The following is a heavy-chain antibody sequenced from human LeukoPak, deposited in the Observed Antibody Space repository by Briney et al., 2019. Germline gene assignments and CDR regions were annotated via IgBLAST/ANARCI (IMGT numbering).Heavy chain of an antibody. CDR3: ARVGVAKDAFDI. CDR1: GFTFSNYW. CDR2: IKQDRSEK. J-gene: IGHJ3*02. Sequence: GGSLRLSCAASGFTFSNYWMSWVRQAPGKGLEWVANIKQDRSEKYYVDSVKGRFTISRDNAKNSLYLQMNSLRAEDTAVYYCARVGVAKDAFDIWGQGTMVTVSS. V-gene: IGHV3-7*01.